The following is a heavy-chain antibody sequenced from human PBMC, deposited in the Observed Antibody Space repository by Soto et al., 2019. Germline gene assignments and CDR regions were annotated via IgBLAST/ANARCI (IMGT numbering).Heavy chain of an antibody. CDR2: INTYNGNT. Sequence: QVQLVQSGAEVKNPGASVKVSCKASGYTFTRYGIGWARQAPGQGLEWMGWINTYNGNTNYAQNVQGRVTLTTDTATSTADLEQRCLRSTATAIYYWAMFDVYVTPSPQDVWGQGTTVIGSS. V-gene: IGHV1-18*01. CDR1: GYTFTRYG. CDR3: AMFDVYVTPSPQDV. D-gene: IGHD3-16*01. J-gene: IGHJ6*02.